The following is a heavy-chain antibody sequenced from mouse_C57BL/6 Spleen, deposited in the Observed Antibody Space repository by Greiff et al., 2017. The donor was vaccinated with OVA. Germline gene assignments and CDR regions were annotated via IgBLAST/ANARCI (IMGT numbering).Heavy chain of an antibody. Sequence: EVKLVESGGGLVKPGGSLKLSCAASGFTFSSYAMSWVRQTPEKRLEWVATISDGGSYTYYPDNVKGRFTISRDNAKNTLYLQMSHLKSEDTAMYYCAREGELGQWFAYWGQGTLGTVAA. CDR3: AREGELGQWFAY. V-gene: IGHV5-4*01. J-gene: IGHJ3*01. CDR2: ISDGGSYT. CDR1: GFTFSSYA. D-gene: IGHD4-1*01.